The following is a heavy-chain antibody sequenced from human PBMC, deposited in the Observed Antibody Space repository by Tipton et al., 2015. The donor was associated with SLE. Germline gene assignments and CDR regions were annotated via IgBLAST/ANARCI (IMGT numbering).Heavy chain of an antibody. D-gene: IGHD3-16*01. V-gene: IGHV3-72*01. CDR3: VRDTSGRYAD. CDR1: GFTFSDYF. Sequence: GSLRLSCAGSGFTFSDYFVDWVRQSPGKGLEWVGRIRNKSDTYSTEYAASVKDRFTISRDDSKNSLYLQMNSLKIEDTAVYYCVRDTSGRYADWGQGTLVSVSS. J-gene: IGHJ4*02. CDR2: IRNKSDTYST.